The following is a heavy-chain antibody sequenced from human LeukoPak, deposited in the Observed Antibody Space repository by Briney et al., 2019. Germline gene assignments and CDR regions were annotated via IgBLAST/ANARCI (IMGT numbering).Heavy chain of an antibody. V-gene: IGHV3-23*01. Sequence: GGSLRLSCAASGFTFSSYAMSWVRQAPGKGLEWVSAISGSGGSTYYADSVKGRFTISRDNSKNTLYLQMNSLRAEDTAVYYCARGVVELGYYYYYMDVWGKGTTVTVSS. CDR1: GFTFSSYA. CDR2: ISGSGGST. D-gene: IGHD1-7*01. J-gene: IGHJ6*03. CDR3: ARGVVELGYYYYYMDV.